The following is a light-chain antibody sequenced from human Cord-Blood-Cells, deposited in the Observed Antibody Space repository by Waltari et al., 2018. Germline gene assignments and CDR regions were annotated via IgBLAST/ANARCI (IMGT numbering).Light chain of an antibody. CDR1: SSDVGGYNY. V-gene: IGLV2-14*03. J-gene: IGLJ3*02. Sequence: QSALTQPASVSGSPGQSITISCTGTSSDVGGYNYVSWYQQHPGKAPNLRIYDVSNRPSGVSKRFSGSKSGNTASLTISGLQAEDEADYYCSSYTSSSTWVFGGGTKLTVL. CDR3: SSYTSSSTWV. CDR2: DVS.